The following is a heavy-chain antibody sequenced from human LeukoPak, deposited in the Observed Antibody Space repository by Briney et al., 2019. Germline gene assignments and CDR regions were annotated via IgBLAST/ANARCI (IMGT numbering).Heavy chain of an antibody. CDR1: GFTFSSYA. D-gene: IGHD2-8*02. CDR2: ISGSGGGT. Sequence: GGSLRLSSAASGFTFSSYAMSWVRQAPGKGLEWVSAISGSGGGTYYADSVKDRFTISRDNSKNTLCLQMNSLRAEDTAVYYCAKGRILSGVSVFDYWGQGTLVAVPS. J-gene: IGHJ4*02. CDR3: AKGRILSGVSVFDY. V-gene: IGHV3-23*01.